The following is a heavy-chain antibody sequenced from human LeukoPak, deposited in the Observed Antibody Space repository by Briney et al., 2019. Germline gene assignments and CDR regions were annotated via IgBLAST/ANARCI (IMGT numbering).Heavy chain of an antibody. CDR2: INPNSGGT. CDR3: ARGAPELRFSESPPFDP. J-gene: IGHJ5*02. CDR1: GYTFTGYY. D-gene: IGHD3-3*01. V-gene: IGHV1-2*02. Sequence: ASVKVSCKASGYTFTGYYMHWVRQAPGQGLEWMGWINPNSGGTNYAQKFQGRVTMTRDTSISTAYMELSRLRSDDTAVYYCARGAPELRFSESPPFDPWGQGTLVTVSS.